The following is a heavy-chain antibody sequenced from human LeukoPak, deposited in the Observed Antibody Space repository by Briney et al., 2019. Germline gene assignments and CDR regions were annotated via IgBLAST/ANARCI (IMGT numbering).Heavy chain of an antibody. D-gene: IGHD3-10*01. Sequence: GGSLRLSCVASGFTVSSNYMSWVRQAPGKGLEWVSVIYSGGSTYYADSVKGRFTISRDNCKNTLYLQMNSLRAEDTAVYYCASGSGSYRTPYYYMDVWGTGTTVTVSS. J-gene: IGHJ6*03. CDR2: IYSGGST. V-gene: IGHV3-53*01. CDR3: ASGSGSYRTPYYYMDV. CDR1: GFTVSSNY.